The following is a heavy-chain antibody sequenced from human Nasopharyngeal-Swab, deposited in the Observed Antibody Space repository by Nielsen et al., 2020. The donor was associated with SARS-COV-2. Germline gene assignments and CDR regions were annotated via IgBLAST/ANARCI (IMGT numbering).Heavy chain of an antibody. J-gene: IGHJ4*02. CDR3: TKGRADYSNPSFDN. Sequence: GGSLRLSCAASGFTYDDYAMHWVRQAPGKGLEWVSGITCNSGTGYTDSVKGRFTISRDNARNSLYLQMNSLRVDDTALYYCTKGRADYSNPSFDNWGQGTLVTVSS. D-gene: IGHD4-11*01. V-gene: IGHV3-9*01. CDR2: ITCNSGT. CDR1: GFTYDDYA.